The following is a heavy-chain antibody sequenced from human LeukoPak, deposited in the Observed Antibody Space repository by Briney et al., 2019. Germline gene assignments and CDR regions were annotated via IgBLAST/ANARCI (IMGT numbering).Heavy chain of an antibody. J-gene: IGHJ5*02. D-gene: IGHD2-21*02. Sequence: GGSLRLSCAASGFTFSDYYMSWIRQAPGKGLEWLSYISRTGSHTPYADSVKGRFTVSRDYARNTLYLQMNSLGVEDTAMYYCARYEQRPGVTASDPWSQGTLVTVSS. CDR2: ISRTGSHT. V-gene: IGHV3-11*06. CDR3: ARYEQRPGVTASDP. CDR1: GFTFSDYY.